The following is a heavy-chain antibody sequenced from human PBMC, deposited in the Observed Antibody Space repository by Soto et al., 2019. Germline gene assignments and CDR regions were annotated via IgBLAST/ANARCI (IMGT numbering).Heavy chain of an antibody. CDR3: SRGLRALYGVRLSYSYYGMDV. Sequence: SETLSLTCSIYDGSFSDYYWGWIRQSPGKGLEWIAEISSSGSTNYNPSLKSRVTISVDTSKNQFSLKLGSVTAADTAVYYCSRGLRALYGVRLSYSYYGMDVWGQGTTVTVSS. CDR2: ISSSGST. CDR1: DGSFSDYY. J-gene: IGHJ6*02. V-gene: IGHV4-34*01. D-gene: IGHD3-10*02.